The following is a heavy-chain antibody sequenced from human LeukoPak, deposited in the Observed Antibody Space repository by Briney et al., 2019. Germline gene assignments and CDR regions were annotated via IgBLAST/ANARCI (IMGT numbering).Heavy chain of an antibody. Sequence: SETLSLTCTVSGGSISTYYWSWIRQPPGKGLEWIGSTYYSGSTYYNPSLKSRVTISVDTSKNQFSLKVRSVTAADTAVYYCARHTIAVASTFDYWGQGTLVTVSS. V-gene: IGHV4-39*01. D-gene: IGHD6-19*01. CDR3: ARHTIAVASTFDY. CDR2: TYYSGST. CDR1: GGSISTYY. J-gene: IGHJ4*02.